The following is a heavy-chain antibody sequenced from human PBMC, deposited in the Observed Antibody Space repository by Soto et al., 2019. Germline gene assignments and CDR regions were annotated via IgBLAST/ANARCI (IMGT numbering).Heavy chain of an antibody. CDR2: IIPIFGTA. J-gene: IGHJ5*02. Sequence: SVKVSCKASGGTFSSYAISWLRQAPGQGLEWMGGIIPIFGTANYAQKFQGRVTITADESTSTAYMELSSLRSEDTAVYYCARDTTRPPWFDPWGQGTLVTVSS. V-gene: IGHV1-69*13. D-gene: IGHD1-26*01. CDR1: GGTFSSYA. CDR3: ARDTTRPPWFDP.